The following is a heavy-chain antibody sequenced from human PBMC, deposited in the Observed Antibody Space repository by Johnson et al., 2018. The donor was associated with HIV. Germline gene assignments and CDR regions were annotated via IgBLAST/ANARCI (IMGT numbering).Heavy chain of an antibody. D-gene: IGHD3-10*01. J-gene: IGHJ3*02. CDR3: AREAWGFGERVDAFDI. Sequence: VLLVESGGGLVKPGGSLRLSCAASGFTFSSYAMHWVRQAPGKGLEWVAVISYDGSNKYYADSVKGRFTISRDNSKNTLYLQMNSLRAEDTAVYYCAREAWGFGERVDAFDIWGQGTMVTVSS. CDR2: ISYDGSNK. CDR1: GFTFSSYA. V-gene: IGHV3-30*14.